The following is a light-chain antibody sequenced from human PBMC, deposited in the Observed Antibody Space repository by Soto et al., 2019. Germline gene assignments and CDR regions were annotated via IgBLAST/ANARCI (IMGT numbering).Light chain of an antibody. CDR2: KAS. CDR3: QQYNVYSRT. CDR1: QSISTW. V-gene: IGKV1-5*03. Sequence: DIQMTQSPSTLSASVGDRVTITCRASQSISTWLAWYQQKPGKAPKLLIYKASNLESGVPSRFSGSGSGTEFTLTISSPQPDDFATYYCQQYNVYSRTFGQGTKVEIK. J-gene: IGKJ1*01.